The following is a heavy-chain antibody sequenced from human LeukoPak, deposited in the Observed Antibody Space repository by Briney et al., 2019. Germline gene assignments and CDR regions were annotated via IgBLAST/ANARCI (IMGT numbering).Heavy chain of an antibody. CDR3: ARCGYSDAWSCDH. J-gene: IGHJ5*02. CDR2: INTGNGNT. D-gene: IGHD5-18*01. Sequence: ASVKVSCKASGYTFTSYTIHWVRQAPGQRLEWMGWINTGNGNTEYSQKFQGRVTVTTDTSASTAYMELSSLRSEHTAVYYRARCGYSDAWSCDHWGQGTLVTVSS. CDR1: GYTFTSYT. V-gene: IGHV1-3*04.